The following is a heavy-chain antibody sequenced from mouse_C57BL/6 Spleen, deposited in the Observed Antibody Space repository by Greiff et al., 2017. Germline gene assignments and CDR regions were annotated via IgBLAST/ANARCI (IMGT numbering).Heavy chain of an antibody. J-gene: IGHJ4*01. CDR1: GYTFTDYY. Sequence: EVQLQQSGPVLVKPGASVKMSCKASGYTFTDYYMNWVKQSHGKSLEWIGVINPYNGGTSYNQKFKGKATLTVDKSSSTAYMELNSLTSEDSAVYYCARSRDYGNSYAMDYWGQGTSVTVSS. D-gene: IGHD2-1*01. CDR3: ARSRDYGNSYAMDY. V-gene: IGHV1-19*01. CDR2: INPYNGGT.